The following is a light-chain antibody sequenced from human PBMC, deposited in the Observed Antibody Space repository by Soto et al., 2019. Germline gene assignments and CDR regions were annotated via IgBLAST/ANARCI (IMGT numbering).Light chain of an antibody. J-gene: IGLJ2*01. Sequence: QSALTQPASVSGSPGQSITISCTGSSSKVGDFNFVSWIQHHPGKAPKLIIYDVNNRPSGVSNRLSGSKSGNTASLTISGLQAEDEAVYCCSSYTTNSLHLFGGGTKLTVL. CDR2: DVN. V-gene: IGLV2-14*03. CDR1: SSKVGDFNF. CDR3: SSYTTNSLHL.